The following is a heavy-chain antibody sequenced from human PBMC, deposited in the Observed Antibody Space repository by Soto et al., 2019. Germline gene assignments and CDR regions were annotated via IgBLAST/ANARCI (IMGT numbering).Heavy chain of an antibody. CDR2: FDPEDGET. CDR3: ATYRIRLLEWGPYAFDI. Sequence: ASVKVSCKVSGYTLTELSMHWVRQAPGKGLEWMGGFDPEDGETIYAQKFQGRVTMTEDTSTDTAYMELSSLRSEDTAVYYCATYRIRLLEWGPYAFDIWGQGTMVTVSS. D-gene: IGHD3-3*01. CDR1: GYTLTELS. J-gene: IGHJ3*02. V-gene: IGHV1-24*01.